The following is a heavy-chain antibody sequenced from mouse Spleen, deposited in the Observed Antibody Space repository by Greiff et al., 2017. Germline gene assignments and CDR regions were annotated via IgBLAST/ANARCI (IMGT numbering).Heavy chain of an antibody. V-gene: IGHV7-1*01. CDR3: ARDADYYGSSSRYFDV. CDR2: SRNKANDYTT. Sequence: DVQLVESGGGLVQSGRSLRLSCATSGFTFSDFYMEWVRQAPGKGLEWIAASRNKANDYTTEYSASVKGRFIVSRDTSQSILYLQMNALRAEDTAIYYCARDADYYGSSSRYFDVWGTGTTVTVSS. J-gene: IGHJ1*03. CDR1: GFTFSDFY. D-gene: IGHD1-1*01.